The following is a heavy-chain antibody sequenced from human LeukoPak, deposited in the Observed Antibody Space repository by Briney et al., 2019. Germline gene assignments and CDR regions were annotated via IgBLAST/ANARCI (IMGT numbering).Heavy chain of an antibody. CDR2: ISNSGST. Sequence: PSQTLSLTCAVSGVSISSGGYSWSWIRKPTGNGLEWIGYISNSGSTNYHPSLKSRVTISSDTSKTQFTLKLTSVTAADTAVYFCARSPSGYRFDSWGQGTLVTVSS. J-gene: IGHJ4*02. CDR1: GVSISSGGYS. CDR3: ARSPSGYRFDS. D-gene: IGHD5-18*01. V-gene: IGHV4-61*08.